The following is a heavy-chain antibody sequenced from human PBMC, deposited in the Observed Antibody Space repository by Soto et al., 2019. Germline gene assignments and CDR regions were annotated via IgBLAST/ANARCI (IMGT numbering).Heavy chain of an antibody. CDR1: GFTFSSYG. J-gene: IGHJ4*02. CDR2: IWYDGSNK. V-gene: IGHV3-33*01. CDR3: ARVSTGYDFWCCYPTSGRHFDY. D-gene: IGHD3-3*01. Sequence: SLRLSCAASGFTFSSYGMHWVRQAPGKGLEWVAVIWYDGSNKYYADSVKGRFTISRDNSKNTLYLQMNSLRAEDTAVYYCARVSTGYDFWCCYPTSGRHFDYCCQGTLVTVSA.